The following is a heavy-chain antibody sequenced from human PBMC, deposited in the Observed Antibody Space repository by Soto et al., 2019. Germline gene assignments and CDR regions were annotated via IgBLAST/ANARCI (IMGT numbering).Heavy chain of an antibody. V-gene: IGHV1-69*13. J-gene: IGHJ6*02. CDR3: ARNSGWLPFYYYYGMAV. D-gene: IGHD6-19*01. CDR1: GGTFSSYA. CDR2: IIPIFGTA. Sequence: ASVKVSCKASGGTFSSYAISWVRQAPGQGLEWMGGIIPIFGTANYAQKFQGRVTITADESTSTAYMELSSLRSEDTAVYYCARNSGWLPFYYYYGMAVRAQGTTVTVSS.